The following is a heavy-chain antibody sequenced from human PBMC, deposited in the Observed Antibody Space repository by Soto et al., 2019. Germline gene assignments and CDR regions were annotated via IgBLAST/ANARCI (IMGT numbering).Heavy chain of an antibody. J-gene: IGHJ4*02. CDR2: ISGSGSMI. CDR3: AREADPPLSPTRHFDY. Sequence: QVQLVESGGGLVKPGGSLKLSCAASGFSFSDYYMSWIRQAPGKGLEWVSYISGSGSMIYYADSLKGRFTISRDNANNSLYLQMNSLRAEDSAVYYCAREADPPLSPTRHFDYCGQGTLVTVSS. CDR1: GFSFSDYY. V-gene: IGHV3-11*01.